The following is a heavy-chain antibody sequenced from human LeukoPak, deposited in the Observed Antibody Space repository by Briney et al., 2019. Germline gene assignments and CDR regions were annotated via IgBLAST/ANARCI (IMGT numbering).Heavy chain of an antibody. CDR2: TYYSGSP. CDR3: ARDRSLVVGRYFDY. V-gene: IGHV4-39*07. J-gene: IGHJ4*02. D-gene: IGHD3-22*01. CDR1: GDSISSRNYY. Sequence: SETLSLTCSVSGDSISSRNYYGGWLRQPTGEGLEWIGSTYYSGSPYYHPSPKSRVIISVDTSKNHFSLKLSSVTAADTAVYYCARDRSLVVGRYFDYWGQGTLVTVSS.